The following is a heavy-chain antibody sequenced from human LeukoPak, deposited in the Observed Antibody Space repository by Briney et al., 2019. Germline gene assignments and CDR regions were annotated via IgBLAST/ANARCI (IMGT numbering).Heavy chain of an antibody. D-gene: IGHD3-10*01. CDR3: AKDRMANYYNNNFGY. CDR2: ISSSGYST. CDR1: GLTFSNYA. Sequence: GGSLRLSCAASGLTFSNYAMSWVRQAPGKGLEWVSAISSSGYSTYYADSVKGRFTISRDNSKNTLYLQVSSLRAEDTAIYYCAKDRMANYYNNNFGYWGQGTLVTVSS. J-gene: IGHJ4*02. V-gene: IGHV3-23*01.